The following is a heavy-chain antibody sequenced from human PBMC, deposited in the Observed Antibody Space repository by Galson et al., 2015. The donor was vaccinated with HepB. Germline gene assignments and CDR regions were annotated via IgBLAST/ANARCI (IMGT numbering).Heavy chain of an antibody. D-gene: IGHD6-13*01. CDR3: TRHTGYSSSWYDPYYYYGMDV. CDR2: IRSKANSYAT. V-gene: IGHV3-73*01. CDR1: GFTFSGSA. J-gene: IGHJ6*02. Sequence: SLRLSCAASGFTFSGSAMHWVRQASGKGLEWVGRIRSKANSYATAYAASVKGRFTIPRDDSKNTAYLQMNSLKTEDTAVYYCTRHTGYSSSWYDPYYYYGMDVWGQGTTVTVSS.